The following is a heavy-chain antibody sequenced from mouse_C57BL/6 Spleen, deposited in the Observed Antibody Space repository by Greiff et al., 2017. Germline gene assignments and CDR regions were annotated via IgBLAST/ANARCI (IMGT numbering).Heavy chain of an antibody. CDR1: GYSITSGYY. CDR3: ARDHDYDGSFYAMDY. D-gene: IGHD2-4*01. J-gene: IGHJ4*01. Sequence: EVQRVESGPGLVKPSQSLSLTCSVTGYSITSGYYWNWIRRFPGNKLEWMGYISYDGSNNYNPSLKNRISITRDTSKNQFFLKLNSVTTEDTATYYCARDHDYDGSFYAMDYWGQGTSVTVSS. V-gene: IGHV3-6*01. CDR2: ISYDGSN.